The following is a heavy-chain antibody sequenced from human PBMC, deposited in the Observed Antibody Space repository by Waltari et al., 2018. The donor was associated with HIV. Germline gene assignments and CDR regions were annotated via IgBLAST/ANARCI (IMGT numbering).Heavy chain of an antibody. J-gene: IGHJ3*02. CDR3: STYGDSEAFDI. D-gene: IGHD4-17*01. V-gene: IGHV3-43D*03. CDR1: GFTFDDYA. CDR2: ISWDGGST. Sequence: EVQLLESGGVVVQPGGSLSLSCAASGFTFDDYAMHGVRQAPGKGLGWVSLISWDGGSTYYADSVKGRFTISRDNSKNSLYLQMNSLRAEDTALYYCSTYGDSEAFDIWGQGTMVTVSS.